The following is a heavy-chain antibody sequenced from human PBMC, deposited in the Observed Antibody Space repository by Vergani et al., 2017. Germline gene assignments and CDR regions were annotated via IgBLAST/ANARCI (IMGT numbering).Heavy chain of an antibody. Sequence: EVQLLESGGGLVQPGGSLRLSCAASGFTFSSYAMSWVRQAPGKGLEWVAAISGSGGSTYYADSVKGRFTISRDNSKNTLYLQMNSLRAEDTAVYYCAKETPFDTVVPAAIHRILGPNFDYWGQGTLVTVSS. CDR3: AKETPFDTVVPAAIHRILGPNFDY. V-gene: IGHV3-23*01. J-gene: IGHJ4*02. D-gene: IGHD2-2*01. CDR1: GFTFSSYA. CDR2: ISGSGGST.